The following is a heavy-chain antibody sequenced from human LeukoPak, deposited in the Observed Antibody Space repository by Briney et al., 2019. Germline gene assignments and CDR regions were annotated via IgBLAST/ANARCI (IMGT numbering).Heavy chain of an antibody. D-gene: IGHD3-22*01. J-gene: IGHJ6*02. CDR2: IYSGGST. Sequence: GGSLRLSCAASGFTVSSNYMSWVRQAPGKGLEWVSAIYSGGSTYYADSVKGRFTISRDNSKNTLYLQMNSLRAEDTAVYYCAKGALIYDSSGYYSGEYYYYYGMDVWGQGTTVTVSS. CDR3: AKGALIYDSSGYYSGEYYYYYGMDV. CDR1: GFTVSSNY. V-gene: IGHV3-53*01.